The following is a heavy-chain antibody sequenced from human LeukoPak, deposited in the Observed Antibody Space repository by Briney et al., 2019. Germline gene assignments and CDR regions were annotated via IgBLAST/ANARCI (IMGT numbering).Heavy chain of an antibody. Sequence: ASVKVSCKASGYTFTGYYMHWVRPAPGQGLEWMGWINPNSGGTNYAQKFQGRVTMTRDTSISTAYMELSRLRSDDTAVYYCAREYYDYVWGSYRYEEADAFDIWGQGTMVTVSS. CDR3: AREYYDYVWGSYRYEEADAFDI. CDR1: GYTFTGYY. CDR2: INPNSGGT. D-gene: IGHD3-16*02. J-gene: IGHJ3*02. V-gene: IGHV1-2*02.